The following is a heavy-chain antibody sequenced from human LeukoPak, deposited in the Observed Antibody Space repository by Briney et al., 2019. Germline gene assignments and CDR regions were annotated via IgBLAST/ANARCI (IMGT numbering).Heavy chain of an antibody. J-gene: IGHJ4*01. V-gene: IGHV1-2*06. CDR2: INPNSGGT. Sequence: ASVKVSCKASGYTFTSYDINWVRQATGQGLEWMGRINPNSGGTNYAQKFQGRVTMTRDTSISTAYMELSRLRSDDTAVYYCAREGDFHGLGSYGLWGQGTLVTVSS. D-gene: IGHD3-10*01. CDR1: GYTFTSYD. CDR3: AREGDFHGLGSYGL.